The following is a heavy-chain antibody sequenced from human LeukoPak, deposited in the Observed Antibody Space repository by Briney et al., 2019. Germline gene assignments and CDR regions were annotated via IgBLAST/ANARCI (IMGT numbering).Heavy chain of an antibody. CDR2: INHSGST. J-gene: IGHJ5*02. D-gene: IGHD1-14*01. CDR3: ARGRNLRWFDP. CDR1: GGSFSGYY. Sequence: SETLSLTCAVYGGSFSGYYWSWIRQPPGKGLEWIGEINHSGSTNYNPSLKSRVTISVDTSKNQSSLKLSSVTAADTAVYYCARGRNLRWFDPWGQGTLVTVSS. V-gene: IGHV4-34*01.